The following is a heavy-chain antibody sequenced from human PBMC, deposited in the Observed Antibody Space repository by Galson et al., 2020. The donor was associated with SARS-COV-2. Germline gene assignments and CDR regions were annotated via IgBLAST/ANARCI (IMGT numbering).Heavy chain of an antibody. CDR1: GFTFSNYG. D-gene: IGHD3-3*01. CDR3: AKDRITISSFDY. V-gene: IGHV3-23*01. CDR2: ISDSGGNT. J-gene: IGHJ4*02. Sequence: GGSLRLSCAASGFTFSNYGMSWVRQAPGKGLEWVSGISDSGGNTYSADSVSGRFTISRDNSKNMLYLQMNSLRAEDSAVYYCAKDRITISSFDYWGQGTLVTVSS.